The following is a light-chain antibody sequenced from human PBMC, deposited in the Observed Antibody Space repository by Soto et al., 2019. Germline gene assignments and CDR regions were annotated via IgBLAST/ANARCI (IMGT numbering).Light chain of an antibody. CDR2: AAS. CDR3: QQSYSKTT. Sequence: DIQMTQSPSSLSASVGDRVTITCRASQGISRYLNWYQQKPGKAPKLLIYAASNLESGVPSRFSSSGYGTVFTLTISSQQPEDFASYPCQQSYSKTTFGQGTEVEI. CDR1: QGISRY. J-gene: IGKJ1*01. V-gene: IGKV1-39*01.